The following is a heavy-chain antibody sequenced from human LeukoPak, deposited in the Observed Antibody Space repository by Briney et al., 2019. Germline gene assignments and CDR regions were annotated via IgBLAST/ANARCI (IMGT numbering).Heavy chain of an antibody. V-gene: IGHV1-2*02. CDR2: INPNSGGT. D-gene: IGHD2-21*02. CDR1: GYTFTGYY. J-gene: IGHJ4*02. Sequence: ASVKVSCRASGYTFTGYYMHWVRQAPGQGLEWMGWINPNSGGTNYAQKFQGRVTMTRDTSISTAYMELSRLRSDDTAVYYCARDRSPQVFVVVTAIYDYWGQGTLVTVSS. CDR3: ARDRSPQVFVVVTAIYDY.